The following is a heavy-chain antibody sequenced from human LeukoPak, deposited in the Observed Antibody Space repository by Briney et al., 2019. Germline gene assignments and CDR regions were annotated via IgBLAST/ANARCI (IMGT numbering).Heavy chain of an antibody. CDR2: ICYSGST. D-gene: IGHD2-2*01. J-gene: IGHJ6*02. V-gene: IGHV4-39*01. CDR1: GGSISSSSYF. CDR3: ARAVPMIVVVPAATRGSFGMEV. Sequence: SETLSLTCSVSGGSISSSSYFWGWVPQPPGKVLEWIGTICYSGSTYHNPSLKIRVSISADPSKHQFSLKLSSVAAADTAVYYCARAVPMIVVVPAATRGSFGMEVWGHGTTVTVSS.